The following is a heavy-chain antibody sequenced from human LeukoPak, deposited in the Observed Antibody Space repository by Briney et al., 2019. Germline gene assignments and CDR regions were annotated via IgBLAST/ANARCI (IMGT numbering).Heavy chain of an antibody. V-gene: IGHV4-31*03. CDR1: GGSISSGGYY. D-gene: IGHD3-22*01. CDR2: IYYSGST. CDR3: ARGITMIVVAHYFDY. Sequence: SETLSLTCTVSGGSISSGGYYWSWIRQHPGKGLEWIGYIYYSGSTYYNPSLKSRVTISVDTSKNQFSLKLSSVTAADTAVYYCARGITMIVVAHYFDYWGQGTLVTVSS. J-gene: IGHJ4*02.